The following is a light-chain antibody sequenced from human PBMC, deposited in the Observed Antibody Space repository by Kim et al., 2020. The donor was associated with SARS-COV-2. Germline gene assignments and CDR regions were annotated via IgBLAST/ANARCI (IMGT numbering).Light chain of an antibody. CDR2: DVI. V-gene: IGLV2-14*03. Sequence: PGQSITISCTGTSSDVGGYNYVSWYQQHPGKAPKLMIYDVINRPSGVSDRFSGSKSGNTASLTISGLQAEDEADYYCSSYTSTTVVFGGGTQLTVL. CDR1: SSDVGGYNY. CDR3: SSYTSTTVV. J-gene: IGLJ2*01.